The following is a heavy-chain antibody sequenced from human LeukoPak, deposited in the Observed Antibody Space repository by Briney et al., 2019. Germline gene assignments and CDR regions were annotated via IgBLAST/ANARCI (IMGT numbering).Heavy chain of an antibody. CDR1: GGSISSGDYY. V-gene: IGHV4-30-4*01. Sequence: SETLSLTCTVSGGSISSGDYYWSWIRQPPGKGLEWIGYIYCSGSTYYNPSLKSRVTISVDTSKNQFSLKLSSVTAADTAVYYCARDERYCSGGSCYHDAFDIWGQGTMVTVSS. D-gene: IGHD2-15*01. CDR3: ARDERYCSGGSCYHDAFDI. CDR2: IYCSGST. J-gene: IGHJ3*02.